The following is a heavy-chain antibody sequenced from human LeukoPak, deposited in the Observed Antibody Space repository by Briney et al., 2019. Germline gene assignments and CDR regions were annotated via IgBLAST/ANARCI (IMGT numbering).Heavy chain of an antibody. D-gene: IGHD4-11*01. V-gene: IGHV3-30*18. J-gene: IGHJ4*02. CDR2: ISYDGSNK. CDR1: GFTFSSYG. Sequence: GGSLRLSCAASGFTFSSYGMYWVRQAPGKGLEWVAVISYDGSNKYYADAVKGRFTISRDNSKNTLYLQMNSLRAEDTAVYYCAKILPDTVTADYWGQGTLVTVSS. CDR3: AKILPDTVTADY.